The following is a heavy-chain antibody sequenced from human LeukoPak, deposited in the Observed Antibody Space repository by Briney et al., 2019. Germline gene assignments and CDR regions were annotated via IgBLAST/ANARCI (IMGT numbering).Heavy chain of an antibody. CDR2: TYSDGST. CDR1: GFTVSSNY. CDR3: ARSPVIDSSSWSFDS. V-gene: IGHV3-53*01. Sequence: GGSLRLSCAASGFTVSSNYMSWVRQAPGKGLDWVSVTYSDGSTYYADSVKGRFTISRDNSKNTVYLQMNRLRAEDTAVYYCARSPVIDSSSWSFDSWGQETLVTVSS. D-gene: IGHD6-13*01. J-gene: IGHJ4*02.